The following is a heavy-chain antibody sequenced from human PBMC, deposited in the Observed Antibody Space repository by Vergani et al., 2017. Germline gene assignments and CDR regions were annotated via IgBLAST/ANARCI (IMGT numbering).Heavy chain of an antibody. J-gene: IGHJ4*02. CDR1: GGSVSSGSYY. V-gene: IGHV4-61*01. Sequence: QVQLQESGPGLVKPSETLSLTCTVSGGSVSSGSYYWSWIRQPPGKGLEWIGYIYYSGSTNYNPSLKSRVTISVDTSKNQFSLKLSAVTAADTAVYYCARVDRNGYSYGYLFDYWGQGTLVTVSS. CDR2: IYYSGST. CDR3: ARVDRNGYSYGYLFDY. D-gene: IGHD5-18*01.